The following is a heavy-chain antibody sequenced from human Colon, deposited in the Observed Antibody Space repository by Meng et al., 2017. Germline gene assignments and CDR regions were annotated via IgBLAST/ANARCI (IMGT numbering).Heavy chain of an antibody. CDR2: IKHDGSEE. Sequence: GESLKISCAASGFSFSNNFMSWVRQAPGKGLEWVASIKHDGSEEGYVDSVKGRFTISRDNTKNSLYLQMNSLRAEDTAVYYCAKNRVGHDFWGHGMLVTVSS. CDR3: AKNRVGHDF. D-gene: IGHD1-26*01. V-gene: IGHV3-7*01. CDR1: GFSFSNNF. J-gene: IGHJ4*01.